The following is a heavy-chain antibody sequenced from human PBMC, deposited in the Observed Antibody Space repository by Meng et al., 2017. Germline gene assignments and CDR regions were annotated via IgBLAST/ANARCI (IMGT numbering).Heavy chain of an antibody. CDR3: ARDEDISAAGKLFGDY. J-gene: IGHJ4*02. D-gene: IGHD6-13*01. Sequence: RVQYGAEWKKPGSSVKVSCKATGGTFSSYAISWVRQAPGQGLEWMGGIIPIFGTANYAQNFQGRVTMTSDTSISTVYMELNGLRSDDTAVYYCARDEDISAAGKLFGDYWGQGTLVTVSS. CDR1: GGTFSSYA. V-gene: IGHV1-69*05. CDR2: IIPIFGTA.